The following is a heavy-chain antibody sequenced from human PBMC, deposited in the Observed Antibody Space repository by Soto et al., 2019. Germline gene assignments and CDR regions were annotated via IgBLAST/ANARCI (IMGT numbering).Heavy chain of an antibody. CDR2: IYYGGST. Sequence: TSETLSLTCAVSGGSISSSNWWSWVRQPPGKGLECILEIYYGGSTYCNPSLKSRVTMSDDTSKNQLSLRLSSVTAADTAVYYCARLILAFTEHFDYWGQGTLVTVSS. J-gene: IGHJ4*02. V-gene: IGHV4-4*02. CDR3: ARLILAFTEHFDY. D-gene: IGHD2-15*01. CDR1: GGSISSSNW.